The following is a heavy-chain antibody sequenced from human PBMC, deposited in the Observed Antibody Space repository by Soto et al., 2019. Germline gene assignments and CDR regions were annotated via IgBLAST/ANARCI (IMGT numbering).Heavy chain of an antibody. CDR2: TIPIFNKA. J-gene: IGHJ4*02. Sequence: QVQLVQSGAEVKEPGSSVKVSCKASGGTFSSYAFSWVRQAPGQGLEWMGGTIPIFNKANYAQKFQGRVTITADESTGTTYMELTSLRYDDTAVYYCARDASDYGDPPHFEYWGQGTLVTVSS. CDR1: GGTFSSYA. V-gene: IGHV1-69*01. D-gene: IGHD4-17*01. CDR3: ARDASDYGDPPHFEY.